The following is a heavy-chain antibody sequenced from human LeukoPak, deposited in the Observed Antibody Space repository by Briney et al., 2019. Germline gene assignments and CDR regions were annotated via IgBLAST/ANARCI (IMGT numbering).Heavy chain of an antibody. CDR2: IIPIFGTA. CDR1: GGTFSSYA. D-gene: IGHD6-13*01. CDR3: ARAKLRAAAGIHLGFDP. J-gene: IGHJ5*02. V-gene: IGHV1-69*06. Sequence: GASVKVSCKASGGTFSSYAISWVRQAPGQGLEWMGGIIPIFGTANYAQKFQGRVTITADKSTSTAYMELSSLRSEDTAVYYCARAKLRAAAGIHLGFDPWGQGTLVTVSS.